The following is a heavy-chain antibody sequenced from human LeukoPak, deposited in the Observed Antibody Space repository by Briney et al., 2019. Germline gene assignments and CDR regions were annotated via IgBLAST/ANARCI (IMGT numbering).Heavy chain of an antibody. V-gene: IGHV1-2*02. CDR3: ARAWNYGGNSDFDY. CDR2: INPNSGGT. D-gene: IGHD4-23*01. CDR1: GYAFTGYY. J-gene: IGHJ4*02. Sequence: ASVKVSCKASGYAFTGYYMHWVRQAPGQGLEWMGWINPNSGGTNYAQKFQGRVTMTRDTSISTAYMELSRLRSDDTAVYYCARAWNYGGNSDFDYWGQGTLVTVSS.